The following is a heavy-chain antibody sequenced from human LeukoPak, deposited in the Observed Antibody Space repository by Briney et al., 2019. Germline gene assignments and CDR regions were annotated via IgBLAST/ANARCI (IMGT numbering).Heavy chain of an antibody. J-gene: IGHJ5*02. Sequence: SETLSLTCAVDGGSFSGFYWTWIRQTPGKGLEWIGEINQTGKTNYNPSLTDYNPSLKSRVTISVDSSKNQLSLKVNSVTAADTAVYYCAALDSSSGWFDPWGRGILVTVSS. CDR3: AALDSSSGWFDP. V-gene: IGHV4-34*01. D-gene: IGHD6-6*01. CDR2: INQTGKTNYNPSLT. CDR1: GGSFSGFY.